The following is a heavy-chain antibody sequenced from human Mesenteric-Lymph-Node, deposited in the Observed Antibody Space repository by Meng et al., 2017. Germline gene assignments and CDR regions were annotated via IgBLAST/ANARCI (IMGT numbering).Heavy chain of an antibody. CDR3: ARSGSGSYPFDY. CDR1: GFTFSSYE. V-gene: IGHV3-48*03. Sequence: GGSLRLSCAASGFTFSSYEMNWVCQAPGKGLEWVSYISSSGSTIYYADSVKGRFTISRDNAKNSLYLQMNSLRAEDTAVYYCARSGSGSYPFDYWGQGTLVTVSS. CDR2: ISSSGSTI. D-gene: IGHD3-10*01. J-gene: IGHJ4*02.